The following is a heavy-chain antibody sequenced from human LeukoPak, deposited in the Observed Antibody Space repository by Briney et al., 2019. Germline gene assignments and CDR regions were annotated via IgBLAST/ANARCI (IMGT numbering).Heavy chain of an antibody. CDR3: AKDQDFGSGSMDV. D-gene: IGHD3-3*01. V-gene: IGHV3-33*06. CDR2: IWYDGSNK. J-gene: IGHJ6*03. CDR1: GFTFSSYG. Sequence: GGSLRLSCAASGFTFSSYGMHWVRQAPGKGLEWVADIWYDGSNKYYAASVKGRFTISRNNSRNTLYLQMNSLRAEDTAVCYCAKDQDFGSGSMDVWGKGTTVTVSS.